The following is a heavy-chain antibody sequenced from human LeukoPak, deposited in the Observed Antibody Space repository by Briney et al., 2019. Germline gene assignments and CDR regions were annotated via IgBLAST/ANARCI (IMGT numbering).Heavy chain of an antibody. J-gene: IGHJ4*02. CDR2: ISGSGGST. V-gene: IGHV3-23*01. Sequence: PGGSLRLSCAASGFTFSSYGMSWVRQAPGKGLEWVSAISGSGGSTYYADSVKGRFTISRDNSKNTLYLQMNSLRAEDTAVYYCAKNRLSGTSWFCDFGRQGTLVTVSS. CDR1: GFTFSSYG. D-gene: IGHD1-1*01. CDR3: AKNRLSGTSWFCDF.